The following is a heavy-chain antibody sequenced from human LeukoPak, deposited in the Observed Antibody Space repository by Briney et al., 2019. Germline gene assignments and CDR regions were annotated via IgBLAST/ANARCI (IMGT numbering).Heavy chain of an antibody. CDR1: GFTFSSYW. V-gene: IGHV3-7*03. D-gene: IGHD2-8*01. CDR2: TKQDGSEK. CDR3: ARTYGYCTNGVCFTHFDS. Sequence: PGGSLRLSCAASGFTFSSYWMTWVRQAPGKGLEWVANTKQDGSEKYYVDSVKGRFTISRDNAKNSLYLQMNSLRAEDTAVYYCARTYGYCTNGVCFTHFDSWGQGTLVTVSS. J-gene: IGHJ4*02.